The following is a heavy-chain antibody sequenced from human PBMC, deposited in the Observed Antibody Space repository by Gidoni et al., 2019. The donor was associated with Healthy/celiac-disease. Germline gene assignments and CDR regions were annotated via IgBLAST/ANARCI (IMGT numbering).Heavy chain of an antibody. Sequence: QVQLQQCCAGLLKPSETLSLTSAVYGVSFSGYYWSWIRQPPGKGLEWIGEINHSGSTNYNPSLKSRVTISVDTSKNQFSLKLSSVTAADTAVYYCARGASGRAQLYYMDVWGKGTTVTVSS. CDR3: ARGASGRAQLYYMDV. D-gene: IGHD3-10*01. V-gene: IGHV4-34*01. J-gene: IGHJ6*03. CDR1: GVSFSGYY. CDR2: INHSGST.